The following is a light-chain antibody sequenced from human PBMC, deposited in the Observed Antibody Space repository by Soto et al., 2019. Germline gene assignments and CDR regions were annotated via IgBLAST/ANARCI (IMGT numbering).Light chain of an antibody. V-gene: IGKV1-39*01. J-gene: IGKJ1*01. CDR2: AAS. CDR3: QQSYSTPRT. CDR1: QSISSY. Sequence: DIQMTQSPSSLSASVGDRVTITCRASQSISSYLNWYQQKPGKAPKLLIYAASSLQSGVPSRFSGSGYGTDFTLTISSLQPEDFATYYCQQSYSTPRTFGQGTKV.